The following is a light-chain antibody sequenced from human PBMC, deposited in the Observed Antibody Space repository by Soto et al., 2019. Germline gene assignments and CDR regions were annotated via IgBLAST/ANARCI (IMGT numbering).Light chain of an antibody. CDR3: QQSYNNPKT. V-gene: IGKV1-39*01. Sequence: DIQMTQSPSSLSASVGDRVIITCRASHSINSNLNWYQQKLGKAPKLLIYAASTLESGVPSRFSGSGSGTDFTLTISSLQPEDFATYYCQQSYNNPKTFGQGTKVEIK. CDR1: HSINSN. J-gene: IGKJ1*01. CDR2: AAS.